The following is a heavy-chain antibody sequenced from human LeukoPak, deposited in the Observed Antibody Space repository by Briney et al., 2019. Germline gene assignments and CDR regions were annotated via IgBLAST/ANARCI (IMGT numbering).Heavy chain of an antibody. Sequence: PSETLSLTCAVYGGSFSGYYWSWIRQPPGKGLEWIGEINHSGSTNYNPSLKSRVTISVDTSKNQFSLKLSSVTAADTAVYYCAGSGWYFDYWGQGTLVTVSS. V-gene: IGHV4-34*01. J-gene: IGHJ4*02. CDR3: AGSGWYFDY. D-gene: IGHD6-19*01. CDR1: GGSFSGYY. CDR2: INHSGST.